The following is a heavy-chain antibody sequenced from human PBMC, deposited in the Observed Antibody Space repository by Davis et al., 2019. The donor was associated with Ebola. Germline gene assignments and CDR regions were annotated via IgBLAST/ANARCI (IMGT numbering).Heavy chain of an antibody. CDR3: ARAVRFQPYGMDV. D-gene: IGHD3-3*01. J-gene: IGHJ6*04. CDR1: GYTFGTYS. Sequence: ASVTVSCKASGYTFGTYSLSWVRKAPGQGLEWMGWISAYNNDTNYAQKFQGRVTMTTDTSTSTAYMELRSLRFDDTAVYYCARAVRFQPYGMDVWGTGTTVIVVS. V-gene: IGHV1-18*01. CDR2: ISAYNNDT.